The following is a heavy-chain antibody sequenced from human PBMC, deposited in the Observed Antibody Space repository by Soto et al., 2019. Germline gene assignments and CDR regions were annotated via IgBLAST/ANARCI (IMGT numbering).Heavy chain of an antibody. CDR2: VTYDGSNK. D-gene: IGHD6-19*01. Sequence: GGSLRLSCAASGFTFSNFGMHWVRQAPDTGLDWVAAVTYDGSNKYYADSVKGRFTISRDNSKNTLYLQMNSLRAEDTAVYYCARDLKKRPPAGGWPGDFDYWGQGTLVTVSS. CDR3: ARDLKKRPPAGGWPGDFDY. CDR1: GFTFSNFG. V-gene: IGHV3-30*03. J-gene: IGHJ4*02.